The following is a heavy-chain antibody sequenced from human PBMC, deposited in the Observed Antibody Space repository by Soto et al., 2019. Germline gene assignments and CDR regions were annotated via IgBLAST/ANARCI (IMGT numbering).Heavy chain of an antibody. J-gene: IGHJ3*01. CDR2: IYWDDDK. Sequence: QITLKESGPTVVKPTQTLTLTCTFSGFSLTTKGVGVGWIRQPPGKALEWLALIYWDDDKRYSPTLKSRLAITKDISKHQVVRTLTDVYPVDAATYFCVHHVTGGSFDVWGQGSRVTVSS. V-gene: IGHV2-5*02. CDR1: GFSLTTKGVG. D-gene: IGHD4-4*01. CDR3: VHHVTGGSFDV.